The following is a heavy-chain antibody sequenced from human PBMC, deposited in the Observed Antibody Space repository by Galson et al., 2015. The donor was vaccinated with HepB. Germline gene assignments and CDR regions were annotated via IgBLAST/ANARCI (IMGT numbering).Heavy chain of an antibody. CDR1: GYTLAAYY. CDR3: ARGAYDYVWGKSHYTADAFDM. Sequence: SVKVSCKASGYTLAAYYVHWVRQAPGQGLEWMGWINNNRGDATYARKFQGSVTLTRDTSLSTAYMELRSLRSEDTAVYYCARGAYDYVWGKSHYTADAFDMWGQGTMITVS. V-gene: IGHV1-2*02. CDR2: INNNRGDA. J-gene: IGHJ3*02. D-gene: IGHD3-16*02.